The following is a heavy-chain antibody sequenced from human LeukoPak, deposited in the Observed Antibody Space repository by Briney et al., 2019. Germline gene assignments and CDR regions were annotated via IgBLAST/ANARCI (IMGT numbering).Heavy chain of an antibody. Sequence: GSLRLSCAASGFTFSSYAMSWVRQAPGKGLEWVSDINGSGASTYYADSVKGRFTISRDNSKNTLYLQMNSLRAEDTAVYYCAKIRITMVRGGSNNWFDPWGQGTLVTVSS. D-gene: IGHD3-10*01. J-gene: IGHJ5*02. CDR1: GFTFSSYA. CDR3: AKIRITMVRGGSNNWFDP. CDR2: INGSGAST. V-gene: IGHV3-23*01.